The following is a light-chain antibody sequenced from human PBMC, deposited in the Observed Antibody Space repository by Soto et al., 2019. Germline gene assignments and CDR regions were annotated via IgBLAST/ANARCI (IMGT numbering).Light chain of an antibody. Sequence: EIVLTQSPSTLSLSPGERATLSCRASQSVSSYLAWYQQKPGQAPRLLIYDASNRSTGIPARFSGSGSGTDFTPTSSSLEPEDFAVYYCQQRSNWPSSTFGQGTKLDIK. CDR3: QQRSNWPSST. CDR2: DAS. J-gene: IGKJ2*01. CDR1: QSVSSY. V-gene: IGKV3-11*01.